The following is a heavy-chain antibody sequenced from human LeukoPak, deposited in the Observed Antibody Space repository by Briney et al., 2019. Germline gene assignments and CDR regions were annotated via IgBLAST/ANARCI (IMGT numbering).Heavy chain of an antibody. CDR3: ARSPPRYCSSTSCYVRRGNY. CDR2: ISSSSSTI. D-gene: IGHD2-2*01. Sequence: GGSLRLSCAASGFTFSSYSMNWVRQAPGKGLEWVSYISSSSSTIYYADSVKGRFTISRDNAKNSLYLQMNSLRAEDTAVYYCARSPPRYCSSTSCYVRRGNYWGQGTLVTVSS. J-gene: IGHJ4*02. CDR1: GFTFSSYS. V-gene: IGHV3-48*04.